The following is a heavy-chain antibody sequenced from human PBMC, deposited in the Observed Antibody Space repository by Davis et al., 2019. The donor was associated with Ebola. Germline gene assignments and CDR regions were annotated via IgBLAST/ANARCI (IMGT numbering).Heavy chain of an antibody. CDR3: ARGSTGP. Sequence: GESLKISCVVSGFTFSDYLMSWLRQSPGKGLEWLANIKPDGSEKYHVEGRFTVSRDNSKNSVYLQINSLRGEDTAVYYCARGSTGPWGQGTLVTVSS. V-gene: IGHV3-7*03. CDR2: IKPDGSEK. J-gene: IGHJ5*02. CDR1: GFTFSDYL. D-gene: IGHD7-27*01.